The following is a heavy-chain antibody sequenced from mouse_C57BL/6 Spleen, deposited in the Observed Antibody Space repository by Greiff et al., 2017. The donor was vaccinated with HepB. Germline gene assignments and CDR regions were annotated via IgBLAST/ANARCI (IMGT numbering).Heavy chain of an antibody. V-gene: IGHV14-4*01. D-gene: IGHD2-4*01. CDR2: IDPENGDT. J-gene: IGHJ4*01. CDR1: GFNIKDDY. Sequence: EVKLVESGAELVRPGASVKLSCTASGFNIKDDYMHWVKQRPEQGLEWIGWIDPENGDTEYASKFQGKATITADTSSNTAYLQLSSLTSEDTAVYYCTTGDYDGGYAMDYWGQGTSVTVSS. CDR3: TTGDYDGGYAMDY.